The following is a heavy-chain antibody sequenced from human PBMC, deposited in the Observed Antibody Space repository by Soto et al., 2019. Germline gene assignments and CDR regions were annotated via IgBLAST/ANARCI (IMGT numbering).Heavy chain of an antibody. V-gene: IGHV3-21*01. D-gene: IGHD4-17*01. CDR3: ASGSYGAYSD. CDR1: GFTFSSST. J-gene: IGHJ4*02. CDR2: ISSDSVWI. Sequence: GGSLRLSCAASGFTFSSSTMNWVRQAPGKGLEWVSSISSDSVWIYYAASVKGRFTISRDNAKNSLFLQMSSLRAEDTAVYYCASGSYGAYSDWGQGTLVTVSS.